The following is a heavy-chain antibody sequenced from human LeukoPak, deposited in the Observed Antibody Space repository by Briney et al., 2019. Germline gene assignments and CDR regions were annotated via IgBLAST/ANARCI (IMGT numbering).Heavy chain of an antibody. CDR2: IYHSGSI. J-gene: IGHJ3*02. CDR1: GGSISSGGYY. CDR3: ARVVPAAHDAFDI. D-gene: IGHD2-2*01. Sequence: PSETLSLTCTVSGGSISSGGYYWSWIRQPPGKGLEWIGYIYHSGSIYYNPSLKSRVTISVDRSKNQFSLKLSSVTAADTAVYYCARVVPAAHDAFDIWGQGTMVTVSS. V-gene: IGHV4-30-2*01.